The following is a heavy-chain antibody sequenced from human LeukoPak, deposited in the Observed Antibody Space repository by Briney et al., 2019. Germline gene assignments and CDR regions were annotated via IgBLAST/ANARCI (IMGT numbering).Heavy chain of an antibody. Sequence: TSETLSLTCTVSGGSISSYYWSWIRQPPGKGLEWIGYIYYSGSTNYNPSLKSRVTISVDTSKNQFSLKLSSVTAADTAVYYCARGYSGYDLYYYYMDVWGKGTTVTISS. CDR1: GGSISSYY. CDR3: ARGYSGYDLYYYYMDV. CDR2: IYYSGST. D-gene: IGHD5-12*01. J-gene: IGHJ6*03. V-gene: IGHV4-59*01.